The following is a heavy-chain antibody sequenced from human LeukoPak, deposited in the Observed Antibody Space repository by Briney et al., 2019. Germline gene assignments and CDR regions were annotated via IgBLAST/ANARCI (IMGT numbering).Heavy chain of an antibody. D-gene: IGHD3-3*01. CDR2: INPSGGST. V-gene: IGHV1-46*03. CDR3: ASLSLGSGYYY. CDR1: GYTFTSYY. Sequence: ASVKVSCKASGYTFTSYYMHWVRQAPRQGLEWMGIINPSGGSTIYAQKFQGRVTMTRDTSTSTVYMELSSLRSEDTAVYYCASLSLGSGYYYWGQGTLVTVSS. J-gene: IGHJ4*02.